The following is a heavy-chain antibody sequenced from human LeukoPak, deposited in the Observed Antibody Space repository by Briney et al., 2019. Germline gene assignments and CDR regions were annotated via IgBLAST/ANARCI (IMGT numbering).Heavy chain of an antibody. D-gene: IGHD3-3*01. CDR1: GGTFSSYA. J-gene: IGHJ4*02. V-gene: IGHV1-69*05. CDR2: IIPIFGTA. CDR3: ARDGGDFWSGYYGY. Sequence: SVKVSCKASGGTFSSYAISWVRQAPGQGLEWMGRIIPIFGTANYAQKFQGRVTITTDESTSTAYMELSSLRSEDTAVYYCARDGGDFWSGYYGYWGQGTLVTVSS.